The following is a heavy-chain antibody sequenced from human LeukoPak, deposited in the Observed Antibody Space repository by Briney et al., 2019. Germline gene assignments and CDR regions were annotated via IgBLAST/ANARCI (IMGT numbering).Heavy chain of an antibody. CDR2: IYYSGST. Sequence: NPSETLSLTCTVSGGSISSYYWSWIRQPPGKGLEWIGYIYYSGSTNYNPSLKSRVTISVDTSKNQFSLKLSSVAAADTAVYYCARDRHWTNDWVFDYWGQGTLVTVSS. D-gene: IGHD1/OR15-1a*01. CDR3: ARDRHWTNDWVFDY. J-gene: IGHJ4*02. CDR1: GGSISSYY. V-gene: IGHV4-59*01.